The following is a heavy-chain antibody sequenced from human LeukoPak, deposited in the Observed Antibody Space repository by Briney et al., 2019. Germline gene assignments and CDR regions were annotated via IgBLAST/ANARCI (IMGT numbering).Heavy chain of an antibody. CDR3: AKDQATVTTGGFDY. J-gene: IGHJ4*02. V-gene: IGHV3-23*01. CDR2: IGGSDTKT. D-gene: IGHD4-17*01. CDR1: GFTFTKYA. Sequence: GGTLRLSCAASGFTFTKYAMSWVRQAAGKGLEWVSAIGGSDTKTFYAESVKGRFTISRDNSNNILFLQMDSLRAEDTAMYYCAKDQATVTTGGFDYWGQGTLVTVSS.